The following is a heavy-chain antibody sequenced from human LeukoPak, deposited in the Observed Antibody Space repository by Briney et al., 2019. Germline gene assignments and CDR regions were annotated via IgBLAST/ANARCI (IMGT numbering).Heavy chain of an antibody. J-gene: IGHJ3*02. CDR3: ARVNSGSYYLGAFDI. Sequence: GGSLRLSCAASGFTFSSYAMHWVRQAPGKGLEWVSGIHSGGNTYCADAVKGRFTISRDNSKNTLYLQMNSLRAEDTAVYYCARVNSGSYYLGAFDIWGQGTMVTVSS. V-gene: IGHV3-53*01. CDR1: GFTFSSYA. D-gene: IGHD1-26*01. CDR2: IHSGGNT.